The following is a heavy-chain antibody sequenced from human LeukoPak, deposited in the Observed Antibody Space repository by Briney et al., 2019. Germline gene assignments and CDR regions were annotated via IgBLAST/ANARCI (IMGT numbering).Heavy chain of an antibody. J-gene: IGHJ6*02. Sequence: PSETLSLTCAVYGGSFSGYYWSWIRQPPGKGLEWIGEINHSGSTNYNPSLKSRVTISVDTSKNQFSRKLSSVTAADTAVYYCARGKRGTTVLDYYYGMDVWGQGTTVTVSS. CDR1: GGSFSGYY. D-gene: IGHD4-17*01. CDR2: INHSGST. V-gene: IGHV4-34*01. CDR3: ARGKRGTTVLDYYYGMDV.